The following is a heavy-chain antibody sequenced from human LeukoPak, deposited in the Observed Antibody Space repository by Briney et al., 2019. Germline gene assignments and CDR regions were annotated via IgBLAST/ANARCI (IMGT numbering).Heavy chain of an antibody. J-gene: IGHJ4*02. Sequence: SVKVSCKASGITFNRVDISWVRQAPGQGLEWMGGIIPIFGTANYAQKFQGRVTITADKSTSTAYMELSSLRSEDTAVYYCARHEVEQWLVPDYWGQGTLVTVSS. V-gene: IGHV1-69*06. D-gene: IGHD6-19*01. CDR3: ARHEVEQWLVPDY. CDR1: GITFNRVD. CDR2: IIPIFGTA.